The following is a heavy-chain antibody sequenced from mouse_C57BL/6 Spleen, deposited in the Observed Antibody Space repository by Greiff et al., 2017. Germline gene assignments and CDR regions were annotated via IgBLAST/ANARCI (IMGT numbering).Heavy chain of an antibody. V-gene: IGHV6-3*01. CDR2: IRLKSDNYAT. CDR3: TGGSFLDY. Sequence: DVKLQESGGGLVQPGGSMKLSCVASGFTFSNYWMNWVRQSPEKGLEWVAQIRLKSDNYATHYAESVKGRFTISRDDSKSSVYLQMNNFSAEDTGIYYCTGGSFLDYWGQGTTLTVSS. CDR1: GFTFSNYW. J-gene: IGHJ2*01.